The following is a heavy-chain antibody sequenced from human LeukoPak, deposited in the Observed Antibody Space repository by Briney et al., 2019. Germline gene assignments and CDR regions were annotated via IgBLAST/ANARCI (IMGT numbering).Heavy chain of an antibody. CDR3: AKDSGSGSYWDYFDY. V-gene: IGHV3-30*18. CDR1: GFTFSSYG. Sequence: GGSLRLSCAASGFTFSSYGMHWVRQAPGKGLEWVAVISYDGSNKYYADSVKGRFTISRDNSKNTLYLQMNSLRAEDTAVYYCAKDSGSGSYWDYFDYWGQGTLVTVSS. CDR2: ISYDGSNK. J-gene: IGHJ4*02. D-gene: IGHD3-10*01.